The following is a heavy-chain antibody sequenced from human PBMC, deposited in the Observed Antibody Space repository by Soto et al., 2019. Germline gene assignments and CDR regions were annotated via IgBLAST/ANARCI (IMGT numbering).Heavy chain of an antibody. J-gene: IGHJ6*02. CDR2: ISAYNSNT. Sequence: QVQLVQSGAEVKKPGASVKVTCKASGYTFTSYGISWVRQAPGQGLEWMGWISAYNSNTNYAQKLQGRVTMTTDTSTSTAYMELRSLRSDDTAVYYCAREGSGSYSSYYYYYGMDVWGQGTTVTVSS. CDR3: AREGSGSYSSYYYYYGMDV. V-gene: IGHV1-18*01. D-gene: IGHD3-10*01. CDR1: GYTFTSYG.